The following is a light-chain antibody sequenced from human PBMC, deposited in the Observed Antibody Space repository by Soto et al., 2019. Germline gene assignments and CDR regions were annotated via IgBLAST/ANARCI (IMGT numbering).Light chain of an antibody. CDR3: QQYNNSPFT. CDR1: QSVSSN. V-gene: IGKV3-15*01. CDR2: GAS. J-gene: IGKJ3*01. Sequence: EIVMTQSPATLSVSPGERATLSCRASQSVSSNLAWYQQKPGQAPRLLIYGASTRATGIPARFSGSGSGTDLTFTISKVQSEDFAVYYCQQYNNSPFTFGPGNNVNIK.